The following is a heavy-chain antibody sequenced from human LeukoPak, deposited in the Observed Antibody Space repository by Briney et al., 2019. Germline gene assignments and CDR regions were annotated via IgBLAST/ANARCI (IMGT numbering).Heavy chain of an antibody. V-gene: IGHV3-9*01. D-gene: IGHD4-17*01. CDR2: ISWNSGSI. CDR1: GFTFDDYA. Sequence: GGSLRLSCAASGFTFDDYAMHWVRQAPGKGLEWVSGISWNSGSIGYADSVKGRFTISRDNAKNSLYLQMNSLRAEDTALYYCAKDALDYGYYFDYWGQGTLVTVSS. CDR3: AKDALDYGYYFDY. J-gene: IGHJ4*02.